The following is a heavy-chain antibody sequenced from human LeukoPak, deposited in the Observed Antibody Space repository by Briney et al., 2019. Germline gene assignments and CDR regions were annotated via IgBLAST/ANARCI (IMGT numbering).Heavy chain of an antibody. V-gene: IGHV3-33*01. D-gene: IGHD2-21*02. CDR1: GFTFSSYG. J-gene: IGHJ5*02. CDR3: ARGGVTANWFDP. CDR2: IWYDGSNK. Sequence: QTGGSLRLSCAASGFTFSSYGMHWVRQAPGKGLEWVAVIWYDGSNKYYADSVKGRFTISRDNSKNTLYLQMNSLRAEDTAVYYCARGGVTANWFDPWGQGTLVTVSS.